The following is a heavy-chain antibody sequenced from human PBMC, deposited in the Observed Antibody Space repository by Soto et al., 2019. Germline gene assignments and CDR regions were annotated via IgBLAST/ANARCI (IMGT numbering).Heavy chain of an antibody. CDR3: ASWHEREHAYDV. CDR2: LYDVDGT. V-gene: IGHV3-53*01. J-gene: IGHJ3*01. Sequence: DVQLVESGGGLIQPGESLRLSCAAFGLTVSGKKYVAWVRQAPGKGLEWISALYDVDGTYYADSVKGRFTTSSDSSKTTVYLQMNGLRPDNTAVYYCASWHEREHAYDVWGRGTTVTVSS. CDR1: GLTVSGKKY. D-gene: IGHD1-1*01.